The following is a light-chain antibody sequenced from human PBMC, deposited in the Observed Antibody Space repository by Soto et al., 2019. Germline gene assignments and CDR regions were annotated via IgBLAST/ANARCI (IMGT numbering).Light chain of an antibody. CDR3: CSYAGSSTFYV. CDR1: SSDVGSYNL. Sequence: QSALTQPASVSGSPGQSITISCTGTSSDVGSYNLVSWYQQHPGKAPKLMIYEGSKRPSGVSNRFSGSKSGNTASLTISGLQAEDEAGYYCCSYAGSSTFYVFGTGTKVTDL. V-gene: IGLV2-23*03. J-gene: IGLJ1*01. CDR2: EGS.